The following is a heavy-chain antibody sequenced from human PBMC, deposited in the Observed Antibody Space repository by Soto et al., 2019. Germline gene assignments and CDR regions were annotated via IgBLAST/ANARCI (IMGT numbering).Heavy chain of an antibody. Sequence: GGSLRLSCAASGFTFSSYAMHWVRQAPGKGLEWVSSISSTTNYIYYADSMKGRFTVSRDNAKNSVYLEMNSLSAEDTAVYYCARESEDLTSNFDYWGQGTLVTVS. CDR1: GFTFSSYA. V-gene: IGHV3-21*01. CDR2: ISSTTNYI. CDR3: ARESEDLTSNFDY. J-gene: IGHJ4*02.